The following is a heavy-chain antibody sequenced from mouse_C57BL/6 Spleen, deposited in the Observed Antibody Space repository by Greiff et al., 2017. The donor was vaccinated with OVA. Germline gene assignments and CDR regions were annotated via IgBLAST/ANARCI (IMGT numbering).Heavy chain of an antibody. V-gene: IGHV1-81*01. J-gene: IGHJ1*03. CDR2: IYPRSGNT. D-gene: IGHD2-4*01. CDR1: GYTFTSYG. CDR3: ARDYDYDRAYWYFDV. Sequence: QVQLQQSGAELARPGASVKLSCKASGYTFTSYGISWVKQRTGQGLEWIGEIYPRSGNTYYNEKFKGKATLTADKSSSTAYMELRSLTSEDSAVYFCARDYDYDRAYWYFDVWGTGTTVTVSS.